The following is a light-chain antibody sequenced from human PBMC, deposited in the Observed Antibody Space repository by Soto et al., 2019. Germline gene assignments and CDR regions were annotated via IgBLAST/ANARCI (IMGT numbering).Light chain of an antibody. CDR1: SSNIGSNY. CDR3: PAWDDSLSGRV. CDR2: RNN. Sequence: QSVLTQPPSASGTPGQRVTISCSGSSSNIGSNYVYWYQQLPGTAPKLLIYRNNQRPSGFPDRFSGSKSGTSASLAISGLRSEDEADYYCPAWDDSLSGRVFGGGTKLTVL. V-gene: IGLV1-47*01. J-gene: IGLJ3*02.